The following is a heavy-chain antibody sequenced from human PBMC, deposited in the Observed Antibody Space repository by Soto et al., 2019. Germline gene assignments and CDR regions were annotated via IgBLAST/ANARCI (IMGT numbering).Heavy chain of an antibody. Sequence: QVQLVESGGGVVQPGRSLRPSCAASGFTFSSYAMHWVRQAPGKGLEWVAVISYDGSNKNYADSVKGRFTISRDNSKNTLFMQMNSLIAEDTAVYYCVRGYDFWSGYYYPYGIDVWGQGTTVTVSS. V-gene: IGHV3-30-3*01. D-gene: IGHD3-3*01. CDR2: ISYDGSNK. CDR1: GFTFSSYA. J-gene: IGHJ6*02. CDR3: VRGYDFWSGYYYPYGIDV.